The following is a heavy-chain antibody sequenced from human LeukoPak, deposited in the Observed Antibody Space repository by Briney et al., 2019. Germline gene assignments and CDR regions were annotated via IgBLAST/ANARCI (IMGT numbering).Heavy chain of an antibody. J-gene: IGHJ3*02. V-gene: IGHV3-11*01. D-gene: IGHD2-15*01. Sequence: GGSLRLSCAASGFTFSDYYMSWIRQAPGKGLEWVSYIDLSGSTLYYVDSVKGRFTISRDNAKNSLYLQMNSLRAEDTAVYYCARDQPSGHDAFDIWGQGTMVTVSS. CDR3: ARDQPSGHDAFDI. CDR1: GFTFSDYY. CDR2: IDLSGSTL.